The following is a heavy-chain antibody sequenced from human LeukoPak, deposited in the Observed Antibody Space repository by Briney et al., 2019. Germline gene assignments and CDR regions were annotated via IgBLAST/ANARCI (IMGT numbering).Heavy chain of an antibody. CDR1: GYTLTELS. CDR2: FDPEDGET. V-gene: IGHV1-24*01. CDR3: ATTASNSGYDLGWFDP. J-gene: IGHJ5*02. D-gene: IGHD5-12*01. Sequence: ASVKVSCKVSGYTLTELSMHWVRQAPGKGLEWMGGFDPEDGETIYAQKFQGRVTMTEDTSTDTAYMELSSLRSEDTAVYYCATTASNSGYDLGWFDPWGQGTLVTVS.